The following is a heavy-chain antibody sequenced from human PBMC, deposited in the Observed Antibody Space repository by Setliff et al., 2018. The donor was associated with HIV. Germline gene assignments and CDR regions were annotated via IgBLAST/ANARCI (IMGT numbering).Heavy chain of an antibody. CDR3: ARGLSFYDPGGFDY. CDR1: GGSISSYY. V-gene: IGHV4-4*09. D-gene: IGHD3-22*01. Sequence: SETLSLTCTVSGGSISSYYWSWIRQPPGKGLEWIGYIYTSGSTNYNPSLKSRVTISVDTSKNQFSPTLSSVTAADTAVYYCARGLSFYDPGGFDYWGQGTLVTV. J-gene: IGHJ4*02. CDR2: IYTSGST.